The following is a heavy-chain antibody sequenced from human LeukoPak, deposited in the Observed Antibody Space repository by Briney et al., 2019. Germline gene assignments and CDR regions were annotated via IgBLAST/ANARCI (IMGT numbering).Heavy chain of an antibody. CDR1: GFTFSSYA. V-gene: IGHV3-23*01. Sequence: PGGSLRLSCAASGFTFSSYAMSWVRQAPGKGLEWVSAISGSGGSTYYADSVKGRFTISRDNSKNTLYLQMNSLRAEDTAVYYCAKDMYYDSSGHEIDITFGYWGQGTLVTVSS. D-gene: IGHD3-22*01. CDR2: ISGSGGST. J-gene: IGHJ4*02. CDR3: AKDMYYDSSGHEIDITFGY.